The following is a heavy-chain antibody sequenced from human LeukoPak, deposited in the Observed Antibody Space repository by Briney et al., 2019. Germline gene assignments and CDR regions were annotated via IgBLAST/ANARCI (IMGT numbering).Heavy chain of an antibody. CDR2: ISSGGRNI. CDR3: ARSHIAVAGLDY. CDR1: GFSFSSYE. Sequence: GGSLRLSCAASGFSFSSYEMKWVRQAPGKRLEWVSRISSGGRNIYYADSVKGRFTVSRDNAKNSLYLQMSSLRAEDTAVYYCARSHIAVAGLDYWGQGTLVTVSS. J-gene: IGHJ4*02. V-gene: IGHV3-48*03. D-gene: IGHD6-19*01.